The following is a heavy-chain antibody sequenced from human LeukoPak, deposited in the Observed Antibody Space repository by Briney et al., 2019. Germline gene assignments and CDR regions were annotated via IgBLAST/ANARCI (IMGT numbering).Heavy chain of an antibody. CDR1: GFTFSSYG. CDR2: IWYDGSNK. Sequence: GRSLRLSCAASGFTFSSYGMHWVRQAPGKGLEGVAVIWYDGSNKYYADSVKGRFTISRDNSKNTLYLQMNSLRAEDTAVYYCARNMVRGVTAEKGAFDYWGQGTLVTVSS. V-gene: IGHV3-33*01. J-gene: IGHJ4*02. CDR3: ARNMVRGVTAEKGAFDY. D-gene: IGHD3-10*01.